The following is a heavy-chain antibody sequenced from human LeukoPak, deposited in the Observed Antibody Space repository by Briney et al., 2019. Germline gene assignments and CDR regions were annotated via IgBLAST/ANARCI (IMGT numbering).Heavy chain of an antibody. D-gene: IGHD2-2*01. Sequence: ASVKVSCKAFGYTFTSYDINWVRQATGQGLEWMGWMNPNSGNTGYAQKFQGRVTMTRNTSISTAYMELSSLRSEDTAVYYCARGLLYCSSTSCYPVNYWGQGTLVTVSS. V-gene: IGHV1-8*01. CDR2: MNPNSGNT. CDR3: ARGLLYCSSTSCYPVNY. J-gene: IGHJ4*02. CDR1: GYTFTSYD.